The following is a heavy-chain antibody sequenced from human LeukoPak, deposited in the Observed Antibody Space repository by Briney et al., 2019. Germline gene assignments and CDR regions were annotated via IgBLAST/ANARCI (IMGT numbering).Heavy chain of an antibody. V-gene: IGHV3-30-3*01. D-gene: IGHD6-19*01. CDR2: ISYDGSNK. Sequence: PGRSLRLSCAASGFTFSSYAMHCVRQAPGKGLEWVAVISYDGSNKYYADSVKGRFTISRDNSKNTLYLQMNSLRAEDTAVYYCASERGGRWLAHYFDHWGQGTLVTVSS. J-gene: IGHJ4*02. CDR3: ASERGGRWLAHYFDH. CDR1: GFTFSSYA.